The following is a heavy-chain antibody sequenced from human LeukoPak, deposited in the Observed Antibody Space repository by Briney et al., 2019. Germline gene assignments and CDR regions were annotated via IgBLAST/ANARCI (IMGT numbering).Heavy chain of an antibody. CDR1: GGSIRSGGYY. D-gene: IGHD3-22*01. CDR2: IYYTGYT. V-gene: IGHV4-31*03. CDR3: ARAPDSSGYYPNWFDP. Sequence: PSQTLSLTCTVSGGSIRSGGYYWSWIRQHPGKGLEWTGLIYYTGYTYYNPSLKSRVSILIDTSTNQFSLKLNSVTAADTAVYYCARAPDSSGYYPNWFDPWGQGTLVTVSS. J-gene: IGHJ5*02.